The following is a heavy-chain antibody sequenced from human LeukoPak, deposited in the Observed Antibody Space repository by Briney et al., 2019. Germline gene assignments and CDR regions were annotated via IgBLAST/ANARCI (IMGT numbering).Heavy chain of an antibody. D-gene: IGHD3-10*01. V-gene: IGHV3-23*01. Sequence: GGSLRLSCAASGFTFNNYGMNWLRQAPGKGLEWVSGISGGGGSTYYADSVKGRFTISRDNSKNTLYLQMDSLRAEDTAVYYCAKGGFGRPFDYWGQGTLVTVSS. J-gene: IGHJ4*02. CDR3: AKGGFGRPFDY. CDR1: GFTFNNYG. CDR2: ISGGGGST.